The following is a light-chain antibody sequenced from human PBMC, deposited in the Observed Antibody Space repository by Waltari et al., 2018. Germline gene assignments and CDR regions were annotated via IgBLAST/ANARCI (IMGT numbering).Light chain of an antibody. Sequence: SYELTQPPSMSVSPGQTARITCSGDAVSSQYAYWYRQKPGQAPRVVIYKDKERPSGIPERISGSTSATTATLTISGVQAEDEADYSCQSADRGGTQEVFGGGTKLTVL. J-gene: IGLJ2*01. CDR2: KDK. V-gene: IGLV3-25*03. CDR3: QSADRGGTQEV. CDR1: AVSSQY.